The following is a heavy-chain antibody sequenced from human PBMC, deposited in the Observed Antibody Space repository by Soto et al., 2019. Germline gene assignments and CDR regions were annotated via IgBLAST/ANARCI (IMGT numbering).Heavy chain of an antibody. CDR3: LRLYEGEYSGYTLVDI. CDR2: IYPGDSDT. Sequence: GESLKICCKGSGYSFTSYWIGWVRQMPGKGLEWMGIIYPGDSDTRYSPSFQGQVTISADKSISTAYLQWSSLKASDTAMYYCLRLYEGEYSGYTLVDIWGQGTMVTVSS. J-gene: IGHJ3*02. CDR1: GYSFTSYW. V-gene: IGHV5-51*01. D-gene: IGHD5-12*01.